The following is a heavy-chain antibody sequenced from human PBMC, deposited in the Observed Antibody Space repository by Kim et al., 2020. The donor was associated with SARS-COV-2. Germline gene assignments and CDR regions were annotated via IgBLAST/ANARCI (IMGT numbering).Heavy chain of an antibody. J-gene: IGHJ4*02. V-gene: IGHV5-10-1*01. CDR2: IDPSDSYT. CDR3: ARQGRGYSSSWYGGWNFDY. Sequence: GESLKISCKGSGYSFTSYWISWVRQMPGKGLEWMGRIDPSDSYTNYSPSFQGHVTISADKSISTAYLQWSSLKASDTAMYYCARQGRGYSSSWYGGWNFDYWGQGTLVTVSS. CDR1: GYSFTSYW. D-gene: IGHD6-13*01.